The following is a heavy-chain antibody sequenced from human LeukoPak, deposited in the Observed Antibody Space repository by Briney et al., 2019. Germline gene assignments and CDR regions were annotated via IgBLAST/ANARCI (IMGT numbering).Heavy chain of an antibody. D-gene: IGHD1-26*01. Sequence: PSETLSLTCTVSGGSLSSYYWSWIRQPAGKGLEWIGRIYTSGSTNYNPSLKSRVTMSVDTSKNQFSLKLSSVTAADTAVYYCARDKWELLWCGFDPWGQGTLVTVSS. V-gene: IGHV4-4*07. CDR3: ARDKWELLWCGFDP. J-gene: IGHJ5*02. CDR2: IYTSGST. CDR1: GGSLSSYY.